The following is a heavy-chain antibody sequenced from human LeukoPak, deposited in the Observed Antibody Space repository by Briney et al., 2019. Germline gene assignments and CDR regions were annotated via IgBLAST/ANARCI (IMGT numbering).Heavy chain of an antibody. Sequence: GGSLRLSCAASGFTFSNAWMSWVRQAPGKGLEWVGRVKSKTDGETTDYAAPVKGRFTISRDDSKNTLYLQMNSLKTEDAALYYCTTLGTRPWGQGTLVTVSS. D-gene: IGHD1-1*01. CDR2: VKSKTDGETT. CDR3: TTLGTRP. CDR1: GFTFSNAW. V-gene: IGHV3-15*01. J-gene: IGHJ5*02.